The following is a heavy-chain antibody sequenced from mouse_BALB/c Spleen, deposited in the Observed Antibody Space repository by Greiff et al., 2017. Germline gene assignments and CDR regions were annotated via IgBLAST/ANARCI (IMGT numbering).Heavy chain of an antibody. V-gene: IGHV1S81*02. CDR2: INPSNGRT. CDR1: GYTFTSYW. J-gene: IGHJ2*01. Sequence: QVQLQQPGAELVRPGASVKLSCKASGYTFTSYWMHWVKQRPGQGLEWIGEINPSNGRTNYNEKFKSKATLTVDKSSSTAYMQLSSLTSEDSAVYYCARKGPDYFDYWGQGTTLTVSS. CDR3: ARKGPDYFDY.